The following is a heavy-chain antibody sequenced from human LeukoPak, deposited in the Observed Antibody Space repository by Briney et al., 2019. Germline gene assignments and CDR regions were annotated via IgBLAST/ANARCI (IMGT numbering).Heavy chain of an antibody. J-gene: IGHJ4*02. CDR2: ITQTGGTI. CDR1: GFTFNIFR. D-gene: IGHD1-7*01. V-gene: IGHV3-48*04. Sequence: GGSLRLSCAASGFTFNIFRMSWVRQTPGKGLEWLSYITQTGGTIYYADSVKGRFTISRDNAKNSLYLQINSLRAEDTAIYYCARVNYVSSGWGAPFDCWGQGALVTVSS. CDR3: ARVNYVSSGWGAPFDC.